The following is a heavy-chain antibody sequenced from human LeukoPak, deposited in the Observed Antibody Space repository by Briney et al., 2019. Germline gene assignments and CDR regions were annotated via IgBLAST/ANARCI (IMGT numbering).Heavy chain of an antibody. CDR2: ISSSSSYI. J-gene: IGHJ4*02. D-gene: IGHD3-9*01. V-gene: IGHV3-21*01. Sequence: GGSLRLSCAASGFTFSSYSMNWVRQAPGRGLEWVSSISSSSSYIYYADSVKGRFTISRDNAKNSLYLQMNSLRAEDTAVYYCAKGDVLRYFDWLSLTYYFDYWGQGTLVTVSS. CDR1: GFTFSSYS. CDR3: AKGDVLRYFDWLSLTYYFDY.